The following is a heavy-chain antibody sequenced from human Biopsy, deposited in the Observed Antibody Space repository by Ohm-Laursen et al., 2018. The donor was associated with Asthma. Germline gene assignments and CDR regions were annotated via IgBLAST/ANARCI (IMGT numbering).Heavy chain of an antibody. CDR1: GGSMSSSSYS. CDR3: ARHWNWGSFFDY. CDR2: ISYTGNT. J-gene: IGHJ4*02. V-gene: IGHV4-39*01. Sequence: PSDTLSLTCAVSGGSMSSSSYSWGWIRQPPGKGLEWIGSISYTGNTDIPSLRSRVTLSGDTSKNNFSLKLTSVTAADTAVFYCARHWNWGSFFDYWGQGMLVTVSS. D-gene: IGHD7-27*01.